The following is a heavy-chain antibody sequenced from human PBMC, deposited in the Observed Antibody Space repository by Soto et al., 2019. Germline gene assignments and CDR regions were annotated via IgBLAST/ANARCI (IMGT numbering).Heavy chain of an antibody. CDR1: GYTFTSYG. J-gene: IGHJ6*02. Sequence: ASVTVSCKASGYTFTSYGIGWVRQDPGKGLEWMGWISAYNGNTNYAQKLQGRVTMTTDTSTSTAYMELRSLRSDDTAVYYCAWTGVLNDYVWGSYHYYGMDVWGQGTTVTV. CDR2: ISAYNGNT. CDR3: AWTGVLNDYVWGSYHYYGMDV. D-gene: IGHD3-16*02. V-gene: IGHV1-18*01.